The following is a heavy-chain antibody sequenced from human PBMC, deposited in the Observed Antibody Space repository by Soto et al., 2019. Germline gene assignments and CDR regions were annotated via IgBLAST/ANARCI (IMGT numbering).Heavy chain of an antibody. CDR3: ARGSSGSGWYDSHY. J-gene: IGHJ4*02. CDR2: IKQDGSEK. V-gene: IGHV3-7*04. Sequence: EVQLVESGGGLVQPGGSLRLSCAASGFTFSSYWMSWVRQAPGKGLEWVANIKQDGSEKYYVDSVKGRFTISRDNAKNSLYLQMNSLRAEDTAVYYCARGSSGSGWYDSHYWGQGTLVTVSS. CDR1: GFTFSSYW. D-gene: IGHD6-19*01.